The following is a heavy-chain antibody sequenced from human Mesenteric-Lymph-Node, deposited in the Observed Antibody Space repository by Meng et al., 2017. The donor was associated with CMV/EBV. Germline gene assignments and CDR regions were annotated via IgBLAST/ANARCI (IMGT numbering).Heavy chain of an antibody. J-gene: IGHJ4*02. Sequence: GESLKISCAASGFTFSSYSMNWVRQAPGKGLEWVSSISSSSSYIYYADSVKGRFTISRDNAKNSLYLQMNSLRAEGTAVYYCARDYGGNAGVYWGQGTLVTVSS. CDR1: GFTFSSYS. V-gene: IGHV3-21*01. CDR2: ISSSSSYI. D-gene: IGHD4-23*01. CDR3: ARDYGGNAGVY.